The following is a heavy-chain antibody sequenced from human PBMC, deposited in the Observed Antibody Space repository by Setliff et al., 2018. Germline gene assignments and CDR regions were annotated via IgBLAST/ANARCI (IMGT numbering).Heavy chain of an antibody. V-gene: IGHV3-30*03. J-gene: IGHJ4*02. Sequence: GGSLRLSCAVSGFTFSNYGVHWVRQAPGKGLEWVAVISYGGSYKSHADSVKGRFTISRDNSKNTLYLQMNSLRAEDTAVYYCARTCSGSGCYAGLESWGQGTPVTVSS. CDR2: ISYGGSYK. D-gene: IGHD2-15*01. CDR3: ARTCSGSGCYAGLES. CDR1: GFTFSNYG.